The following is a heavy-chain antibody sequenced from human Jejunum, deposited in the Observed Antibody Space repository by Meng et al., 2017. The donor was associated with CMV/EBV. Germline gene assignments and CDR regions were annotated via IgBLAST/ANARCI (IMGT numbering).Heavy chain of an antibody. Sequence: SGFRLDGYSMHWVRQAPGKGLEWVSLITWDGERTYYADPVKGRFSISRDNSKNFLYLEMNSLRSEDTAFYYCAKDAYGSGSHFDYWGQGTRVTVSS. V-gene: IGHV3-43*01. J-gene: IGHJ4*02. D-gene: IGHD3-10*01. CDR1: GFRLDGYS. CDR2: ITWDGERT. CDR3: AKDAYGSGSHFDY.